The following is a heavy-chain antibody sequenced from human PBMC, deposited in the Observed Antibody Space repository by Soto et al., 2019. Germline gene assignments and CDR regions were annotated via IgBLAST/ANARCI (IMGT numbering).Heavy chain of an antibody. D-gene: IGHD6-6*01. CDR1: GGTFSSYA. CDR2: IIPIFGTA. CDR3: ARVRAAPPYYYSGMDV. J-gene: IGHJ6*02. Sequence: ASVKVSCKASGGTFSSYAISWVRQAPGQGLEWMGGIIPIFGTANYAQKFQGRVTITADESTSTAYMELSSLRSEDTAVDYGARVRAAPPYYYSGMDVWGQGATVTVSS. V-gene: IGHV1-69*13.